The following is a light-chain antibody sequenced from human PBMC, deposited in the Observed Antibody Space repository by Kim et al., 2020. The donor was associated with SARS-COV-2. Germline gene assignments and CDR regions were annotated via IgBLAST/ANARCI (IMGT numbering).Light chain of an antibody. V-gene: IGKV3-20*01. CDR2: GTS. Sequence: EIMLTQSPGTLSLSPGERATLSCRASQNIDNNNLAWYQQRPGQAPRLVIYGTSSRATGIPDRFSGSGSGTDFTLTISGLEPEDFAVYSCQHFDGTPVTFGQGTKVDIK. CDR1: QNIDNNN. J-gene: IGKJ1*01. CDR3: QHFDGTPVT.